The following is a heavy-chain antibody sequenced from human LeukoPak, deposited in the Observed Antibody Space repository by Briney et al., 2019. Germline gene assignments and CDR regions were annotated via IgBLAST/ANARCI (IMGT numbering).Heavy chain of an antibody. CDR1: GYIFTNYW. Sequence: GESLKISCQVSGYIFTNYWIGWVRQMPGKGLESLGIIYPADSDTTYSPSFQGQVSISADKSISTVYLQWSSLRASDTAMYFCARQSRDGSKTRGYFFDYWGLGTLVTVSS. CDR2: IYPADSDT. D-gene: IGHD3-10*01. J-gene: IGHJ4*02. CDR3: ARQSRDGSKTRGYFFDY. V-gene: IGHV5-51*01.